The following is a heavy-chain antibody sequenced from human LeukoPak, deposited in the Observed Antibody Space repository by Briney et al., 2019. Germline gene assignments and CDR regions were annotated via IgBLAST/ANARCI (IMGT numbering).Heavy chain of an antibody. CDR3: ARDNGDYVRYYFDY. D-gene: IGHD4-17*01. CDR2: ISSSSYI. V-gene: IGHV3-21*01. CDR1: GFTFSSYS. Sequence: GGSLRLSCAASGFTFSSYSMNWVRQAPGKGLEWVSSISSSSYIYYADSVKGRFTISRDNAKNSLYLQMNSLRTEDTAVYYCARDNGDYVRYYFDYWGQGTLVTVSS. J-gene: IGHJ4*02.